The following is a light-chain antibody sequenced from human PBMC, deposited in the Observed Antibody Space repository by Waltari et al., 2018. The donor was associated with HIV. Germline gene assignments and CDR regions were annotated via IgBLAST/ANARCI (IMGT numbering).Light chain of an antibody. CDR3: SAWDSSLSAWV. CDR1: SNNVGYQG. Sequence: QAGLSQPTSVSTGLRQTATLTCTGNSNNVGYQGAAWLQQHQGHPPKLLSYRNNNRPSGISERLSASRSGNTASLTITGLQPEDEADYYCSAWDSSLSAWVFGGGTKLTVL. J-gene: IGLJ3*02. V-gene: IGLV10-54*01. CDR2: RNN.